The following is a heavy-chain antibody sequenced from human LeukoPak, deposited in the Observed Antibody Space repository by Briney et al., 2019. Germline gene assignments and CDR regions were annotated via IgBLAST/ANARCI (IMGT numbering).Heavy chain of an antibody. CDR2: ISGPGSST. D-gene: IGHD4-17*01. Sequence: GGSLRLSCAASGFTFSSYAMSWVRQGPGKGLEWVSTISGPGSSTYYADSVKGRFTISRDNSKSTLYLQMNSLRAEDTAIYYCAKSAYGDYASFDYWGQGTMVTVSS. CDR3: AKSAYGDYASFDY. J-gene: IGHJ4*03. V-gene: IGHV3-23*01. CDR1: GFTFSSYA.